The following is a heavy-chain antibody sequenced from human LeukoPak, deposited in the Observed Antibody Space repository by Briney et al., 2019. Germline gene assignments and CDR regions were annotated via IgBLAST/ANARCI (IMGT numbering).Heavy chain of an antibody. Sequence: GGSLRLSCAASGFTFSVYYMSWIREAPGGGLEWVSYICDSGRTIYYADSVKGRFTISRDNAKNSVYLQMNNLGAEDTAVYYCARDRLGDYDHSGYYDKWGQGTLVTVSS. V-gene: IGHV3-11*01. CDR1: GFTFSVYY. D-gene: IGHD3-22*01. J-gene: IGHJ4*02. CDR2: ICDSGRTI. CDR3: ARDRLGDYDHSGYYDK.